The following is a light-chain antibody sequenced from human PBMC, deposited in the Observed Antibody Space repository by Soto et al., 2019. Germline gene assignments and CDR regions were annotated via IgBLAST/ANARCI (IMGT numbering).Light chain of an antibody. CDR1: SSDVGSYNS. J-gene: IGLJ3*02. V-gene: IGLV2-23*02. CDR2: EVT. CDR3: FSYAGDSTWV. Sequence: QSVLTQPASVSGSPGQSITISCTGTSSDVGSYNSIAWYQQHPGKAPRVMIFEVTKRPSGISNRFSGSKSGSTASLTISGLQAEDEADYFCFSYAGDSTWVFGGGTKLTVL.